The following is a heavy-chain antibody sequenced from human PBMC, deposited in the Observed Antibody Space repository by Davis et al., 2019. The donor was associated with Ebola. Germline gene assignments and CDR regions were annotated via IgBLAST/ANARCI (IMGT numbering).Heavy chain of an antibody. D-gene: IGHD3-22*01. J-gene: IGHJ6*02. CDR2: IYYSGST. CDR3: ARDHIGSSGYPNPSYYYYYGMDV. Sequence: SETLSLTCAVYGGSFSGYYWSWIRQHPGKGLEWIGHIYYSGSTYYNPSLKSRLTISMDRSKNQFSLRLSSATAADTAVYYCARDHIGSSGYPNPSYYYYYGMDVWGQGTTVTVSS. V-gene: IGHV4-31*11. CDR1: GGSFSGYY.